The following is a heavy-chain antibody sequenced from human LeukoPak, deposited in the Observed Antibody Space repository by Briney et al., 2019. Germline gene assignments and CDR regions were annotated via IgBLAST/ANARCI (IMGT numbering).Heavy chain of an antibody. Sequence: GGSLRLSCAASGFTFSSYWMHWVRQAPGKGLVWVSRINGDGSSTTYADSVKGRFTISRDNSKNTLYLQINSLRAEDTALYYCARADKDGYGFFGFDYWGQGTLVTVSS. CDR1: GFTFSSYW. J-gene: IGHJ4*02. CDR3: ARADKDGYGFFGFDY. V-gene: IGHV3-74*01. D-gene: IGHD5-18*01. CDR2: INGDGSST.